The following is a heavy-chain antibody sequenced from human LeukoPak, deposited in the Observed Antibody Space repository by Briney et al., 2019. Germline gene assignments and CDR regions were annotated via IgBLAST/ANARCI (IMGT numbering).Heavy chain of an antibody. CDR1: GASISSDV. J-gene: IGHJ4*02. CDR2: IYHSGST. CDR3: SREYITPSEGDYFDY. D-gene: IGHD1-14*01. Sequence: PSETLSLTSTVPGASISSDVWTASLQPPGKGLEWIGYIYHSGSTNYNPSLKSRVTISLDTSRNQFSLRLSSVTAADTAVYFCSREYITPSEGDYFDYWGQGSLVTVSS. V-gene: IGHV4-59*01.